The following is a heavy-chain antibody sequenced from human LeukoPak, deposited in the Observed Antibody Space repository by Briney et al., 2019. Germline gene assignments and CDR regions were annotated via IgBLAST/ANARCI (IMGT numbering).Heavy chain of an antibody. CDR3: ARHTCPGHSGYENAFDI. D-gene: IGHD5-12*01. CDR1: GGSISRTSYY. CDR2: VFDSGST. V-gene: IGHV4-39*01. J-gene: IGHJ3*02. Sequence: PSETLSLTCTVSGGSISRTSYYWDWIRQPPGKGLEWIGNVFDSGSTHYNPSLKSRVTISVDTSKNQFSLRLSSATAADTAVYYCARHTCPGHSGYENAFDIWGQGTMVTVSS.